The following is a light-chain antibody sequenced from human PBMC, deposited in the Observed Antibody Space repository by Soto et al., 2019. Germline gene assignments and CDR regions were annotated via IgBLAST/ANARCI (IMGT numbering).Light chain of an antibody. CDR3: QQYNNWTRT. CDR1: QSVSHNY. Sequence: EIVLTQSPGTLSLSPGERATLSCRASQSVSHNYLAWYQQKPGQAPRLIIYGASNRATGIQDRFSGSGAGTEFTLTISSLQSEDFAVYYCQQYNNWTRTFGQGTKV. J-gene: IGKJ1*01. CDR2: GAS. V-gene: IGKV3-15*01.